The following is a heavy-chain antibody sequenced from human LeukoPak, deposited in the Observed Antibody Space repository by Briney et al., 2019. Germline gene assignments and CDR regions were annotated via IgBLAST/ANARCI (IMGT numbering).Heavy chain of an antibody. CDR1: GFTFSIYG. CDR3: AKEVSVAGSKRLDY. V-gene: IGHV3-23*01. Sequence: GGSLRLSCAASGFTFSIYGMSWVRQAPGKGGEWVSSITGSGGDTFYADSVKGRFTISRDNSKSALYLQMSSLRAEDTAVYYCAKEVSVAGSKRLDYWGQGTLVTVSS. J-gene: IGHJ4*02. D-gene: IGHD6-19*01. CDR2: ITGSGGDT.